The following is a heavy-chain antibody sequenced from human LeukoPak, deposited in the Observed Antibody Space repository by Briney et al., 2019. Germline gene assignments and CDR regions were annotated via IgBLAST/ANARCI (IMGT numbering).Heavy chain of an antibody. CDR2: IYYSGST. D-gene: IGHD4-11*01. CDR1: GGSISSNNYH. CDR3: ARRARGDYTNSYYMDV. V-gene: IGHV4-39*01. J-gene: IGHJ6*03. Sequence: PSETLSLTCTVSGGSISSNNYHRGWIRQPPGKGLEWIGTIYYSGSTYYNPSLKSRVTISVDTSKNQFSLKLSSVTAADTAVYSCARRARGDYTNSYYMDVWGKGTTVTVSS.